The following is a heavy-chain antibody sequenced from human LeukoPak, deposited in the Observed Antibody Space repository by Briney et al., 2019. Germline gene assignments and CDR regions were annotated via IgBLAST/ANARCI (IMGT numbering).Heavy chain of an antibody. CDR1: GYSFTSYW. Sequence: GESLKISCKGSGYSFTSYWIGWVRQMPGKGLEWMGIIYPGDSDTRYSPSFQGQVTISADKSISTAYLQWSSLKASDTAMYYCARSFVAGAGYYYGMDVWGEGTTVTVSS. V-gene: IGHV5-51*01. CDR3: ARSFVAGAGYYYGMDV. D-gene: IGHD2-15*01. CDR2: IYPGDSDT. J-gene: IGHJ6*04.